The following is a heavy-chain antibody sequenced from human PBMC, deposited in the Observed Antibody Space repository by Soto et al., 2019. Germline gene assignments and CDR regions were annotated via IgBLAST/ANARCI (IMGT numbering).Heavy chain of an antibody. D-gene: IGHD5-12*01. CDR2: INPSGGST. CDR3: ARGTSGYDWGHDAFDI. J-gene: IGHJ3*02. Sequence: QVQLVQSGAEVKKLGASVKVSCKASGYTFTSYYMHWVRQAPGQGLEWMGIINPSGGSTSYAQKCQGRVTMTRDTSTSTVYMELSSLRSEDTAVYYCARGTSGYDWGHDAFDIWGQGTMVTVSS. V-gene: IGHV1-46*03. CDR1: GYTFTSYY.